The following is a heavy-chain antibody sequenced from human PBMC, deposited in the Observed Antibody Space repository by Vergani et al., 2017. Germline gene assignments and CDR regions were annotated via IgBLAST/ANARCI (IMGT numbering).Heavy chain of an antibody. J-gene: IGHJ5*02. CDR2: ISAYNGNT. V-gene: IGHV1-18*01. CDR1: GYTFTSYG. D-gene: IGHD3-3*01. CDR3: ARANRFLEWSDNWFDP. Sequence: QVQLVQSGAEVKKPGASVKVSCKASGYTFTSYGISWVRQAPGQGLEWMGWISAYNGNTNYAQKLQGRVTMTTDTSTSTAYMELSSLRSEDTAVYYCARANRFLEWSDNWFDPWGQGTLVTVSS.